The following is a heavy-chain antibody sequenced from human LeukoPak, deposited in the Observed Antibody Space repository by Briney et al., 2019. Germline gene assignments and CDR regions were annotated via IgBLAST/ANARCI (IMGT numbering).Heavy chain of an antibody. CDR2: IYHSGSA. V-gene: IGHV4-59*01. CDR3: ARVGGAADAFDI. CDR1: GGSISSYY. Sequence: SETLSLTCTVSGGSISSYYWSWIRQPPGKGLEWIGYIYHSGSANYNPSLKSRVTISVDTSKNQHSLKVSSVTAADTAVYYCARVGGAADAFDIWGQGTMVTVSS. D-gene: IGHD6-13*01. J-gene: IGHJ3*02.